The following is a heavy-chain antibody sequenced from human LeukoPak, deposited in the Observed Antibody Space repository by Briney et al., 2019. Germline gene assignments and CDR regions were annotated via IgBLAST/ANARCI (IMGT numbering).Heavy chain of an antibody. CDR3: AREVLTQAIYSGYNAFEI. J-gene: IGHJ3*02. CDR2: ISADSATT. V-gene: IGHV3-23*01. CDR1: GFNFGSYS. Sequence: GGSLRLSCAASGFNFGSYSMTWVRQAPGKGLEWVSVISADSATTFYADSVKGRFTISRDNAKNTVFLQMSSLRAEDTALYYCAREVLTQAIYSGYNAFEIWGQGTMVTVSS. D-gene: IGHD5-12*01.